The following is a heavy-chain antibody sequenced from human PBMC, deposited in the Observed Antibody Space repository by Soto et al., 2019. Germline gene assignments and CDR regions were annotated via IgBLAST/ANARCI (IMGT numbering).Heavy chain of an antibody. J-gene: IGHJ4*02. V-gene: IGHV4-39*01. CDR1: GGSISSSSYY. CDR3: ARSAGTTFVFDY. Sequence: QLQLQESGPGLVKPSETLSLTCTVSGGSISSSSYYWGWIRQPPGKGLEWIGSIYYSGSTYYNPSLKSRVTISVDTSNNQFSRKLSSVTASDTAVYYCARSAGTTFVFDYWGQGTLVTVSS. D-gene: IGHD1-7*01. CDR2: IYYSGST.